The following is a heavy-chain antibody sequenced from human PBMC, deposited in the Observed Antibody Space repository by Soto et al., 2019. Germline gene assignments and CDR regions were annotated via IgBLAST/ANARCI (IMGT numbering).Heavy chain of an antibody. D-gene: IGHD1-1*01. CDR2: IYWDDDK. Sequence: QITLKESGPALVKPTQTLTLTCTFSGFSLTTSGVGVGWIRQPPGEALEYLALIYWDDDKRYSPSLKSRLTIKKDTSKNQVVLIMTNMDPVDTATYFCAHRPGGYNWNDGDFDYWGQGTLVTVSS. J-gene: IGHJ4*02. CDR1: GFSLTTSGVG. V-gene: IGHV2-5*02. CDR3: AHRPGGYNWNDGDFDY.